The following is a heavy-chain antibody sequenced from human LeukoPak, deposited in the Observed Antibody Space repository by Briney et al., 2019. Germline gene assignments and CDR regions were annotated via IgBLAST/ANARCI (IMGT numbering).Heavy chain of an antibody. CDR3: ARDLPFED. V-gene: IGHV1-2*06. Sequence: ASVKVSCKASGYTFIDYHMHWVRQAPGQGLEWMGRIHPSSGATNYAQRFQGRLTLTTDTSINTAYMELSRLTSDDTAVYYCARDLPFEDWGRGTLVTVSS. CDR1: GYTFIDYH. J-gene: IGHJ1*01. CDR2: IHPSSGAT.